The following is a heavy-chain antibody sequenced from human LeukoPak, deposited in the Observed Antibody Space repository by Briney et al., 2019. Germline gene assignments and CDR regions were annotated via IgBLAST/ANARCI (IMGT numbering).Heavy chain of an antibody. CDR1: GFDFDDYM. D-gene: IGHD4-23*01. J-gene: IGHJ4*02. Sequence: PGGSLRLFCAASGFDFDDYMMHWVRQVPGKGLEWVSLISWDCGTTNYADSVKGRFTISRDNSKNSLYCLMNGLTAEDTAFYYCARGGYGGVFDYWGQGTLVTVSS. V-gene: IGHV3-43D*04. CDR2: ISWDCGTT. CDR3: ARGGYGGVFDY.